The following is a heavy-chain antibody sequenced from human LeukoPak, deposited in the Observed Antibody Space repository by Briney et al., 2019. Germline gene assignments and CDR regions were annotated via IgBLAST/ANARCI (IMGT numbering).Heavy chain of an antibody. CDR1: GFTVSSNY. CDR3: ARDGLYGSGSYGY. V-gene: IGHV3-53*01. Sequence: GGSLRLSCVASGFTVSSNYMSWVRQAPGKGLEWVSVIYSGGGTYYADSVKGRFTISRDNSKNTLYLQMNSLRAEDTAVYYCARDGLYGSGSYGYWGQGTLVTVSS. CDR2: IYSGGGT. J-gene: IGHJ4*02. D-gene: IGHD3-10*01.